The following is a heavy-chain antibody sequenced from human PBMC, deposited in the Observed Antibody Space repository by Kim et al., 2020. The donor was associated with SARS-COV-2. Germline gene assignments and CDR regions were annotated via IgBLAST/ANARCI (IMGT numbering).Heavy chain of an antibody. CDR1: GFTFSSYA. Sequence: GGSLRLSCAASGFTFSSYAMSWVRQAPGKGLEWVSAISGSGGSTYYADSVKGRFTISRDNSKNTLYLQMNSLRAEDTAVYYCAKIVDNNYYDSRGLINTRDAELGYFQHWGQGTLVTVSS. V-gene: IGHV3-23*01. CDR2: ISGSGGST. CDR3: AKIVDNNYYDSRGLINTRDAELGYFQH. J-gene: IGHJ1*01. D-gene: IGHD3-22*01.